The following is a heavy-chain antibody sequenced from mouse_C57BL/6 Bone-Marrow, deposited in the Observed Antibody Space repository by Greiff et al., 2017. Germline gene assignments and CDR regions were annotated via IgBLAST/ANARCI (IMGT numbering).Heavy chain of an antibody. J-gene: IGHJ3*01. CDR2: IFPGSGST. CDR3: ARARDGYWRSCAWFAY. V-gene: IGHV1-9*01. Sequence: VQLQQSGAELMKPGASVKLSCKATGYTFTGYWIEWVNQRPGHGLEWIGAIFPGSGSTNYPEKFKGKATFTADTSSNTAYMQLSSLTTGDSAIYYCARARDGYWRSCAWFAYWGQGTLVTVSA. D-gene: IGHD2-3*01. CDR1: GYTFTGYW.